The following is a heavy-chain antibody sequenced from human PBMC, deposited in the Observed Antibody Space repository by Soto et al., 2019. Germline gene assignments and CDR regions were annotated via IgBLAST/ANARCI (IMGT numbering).Heavy chain of an antibody. J-gene: IGHJ6*03. CDR2: INADNRNT. D-gene: IGHD3-22*01. Sequence: QVQLVQSGAEVRKPGATVKVSCKASGYTFSDYTIQWVRQAPGQSLEWLGWINADNRNTRYSQRFQDRVTITSDTSATTAYMELYSLRSEDTAVYYCAGGGYPSRYYYYMDVWGEGTTVTVSS. CDR3: AGGGYPSRYYYYMDV. V-gene: IGHV1-3*01. CDR1: GYTFSDYT.